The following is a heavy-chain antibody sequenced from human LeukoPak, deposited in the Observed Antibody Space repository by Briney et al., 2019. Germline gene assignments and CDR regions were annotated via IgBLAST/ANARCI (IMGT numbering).Heavy chain of an antibody. J-gene: IGHJ5*02. D-gene: IGHD2-21*02. V-gene: IGHV1-2*02. CDR2: INPNSGGT. CDR1: GYTFTGYY. Sequence: ASVKVSCKASGYTFTGYYMHWVRQAPGQGLEWMGWINPNSGGTNYAQKFQGRVTMTRDTSISTAYMELGRLRSDDTAVYYCARDCGGDCGFDPWGQGTLVTVSS. CDR3: ARDCGGDCGFDP.